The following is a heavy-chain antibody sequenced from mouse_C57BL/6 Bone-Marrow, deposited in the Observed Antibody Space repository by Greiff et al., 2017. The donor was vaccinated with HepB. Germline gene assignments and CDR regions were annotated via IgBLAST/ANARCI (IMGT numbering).Heavy chain of an antibody. CDR1: GFNIKDDY. CDR3: TTEKFPVFDY. J-gene: IGHJ2*01. Sequence: EVMLVESGAELVRPGASVKLSCTASGFNIKDDYMHWVKQRPEQGLEWIGWIDPENGDTEYASKFQGKATITADTSSNTAYLQLSSLTSEDTAVYYCTTEKFPVFDYWGQGTTLTVSS. V-gene: IGHV14-4*01. CDR2: IDPENGDT.